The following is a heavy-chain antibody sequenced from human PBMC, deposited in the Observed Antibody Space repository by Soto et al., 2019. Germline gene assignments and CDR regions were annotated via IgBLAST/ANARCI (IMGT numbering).Heavy chain of an antibody. V-gene: IGHV4-34*01. CDR1: GGSFSGYY. D-gene: IGHD4-17*01. Sequence: SETLSLTCAFYGGSFSGYYWTLIRQPPGTGLEWIGEINHSGSTNYNPSLKSRVIISVDRSKNQFSLKVRSVTAADTAVYYCARETYGDYVGYFDPWGQGIQVTVSS. CDR2: INHSGST. CDR3: ARETYGDYVGYFDP. J-gene: IGHJ5*02.